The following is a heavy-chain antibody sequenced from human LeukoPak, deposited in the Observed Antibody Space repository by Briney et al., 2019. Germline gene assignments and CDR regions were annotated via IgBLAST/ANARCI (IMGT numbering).Heavy chain of an antibody. CDR1: GGSISSYY. CDR2: IYYSGST. V-gene: IGHV4-59*12. Sequence: SETLSLTCTVSGGSISSYYWSWIRQPPGKGLEWIGYIYYSGSTNYNPSLKSRVTISVDTSKNQFSLKLSSVTAADTAVYYCAREGGLGFCSGGSCYGFLATVGPNWFDPWGQGTLVTVSS. D-gene: IGHD2-15*01. J-gene: IGHJ5*02. CDR3: AREGGLGFCSGGSCYGFLATVGPNWFDP.